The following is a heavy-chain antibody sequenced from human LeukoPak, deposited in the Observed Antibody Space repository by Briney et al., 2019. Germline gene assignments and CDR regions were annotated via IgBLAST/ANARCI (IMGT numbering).Heavy chain of an antibody. Sequence: SETLSLTCAVYGGSFSGYYWSWIRQPPGKGLEWIGEINHSGSTNYNPSLKSRVTISVDTSKNQFSLKLSSVTAADTAVYYCARQGRTAIPYYYGMDVWGQGTTVTVSS. CDR2: INHSGST. J-gene: IGHJ6*02. V-gene: IGHV4-34*01. CDR3: ARQGRTAIPYYYGMDV. CDR1: GGSFSGYY. D-gene: IGHD2-2*02.